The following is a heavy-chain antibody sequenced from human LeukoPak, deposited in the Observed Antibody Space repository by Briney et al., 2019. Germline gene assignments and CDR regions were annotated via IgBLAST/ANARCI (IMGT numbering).Heavy chain of an antibody. CDR2: ISAYNGNT. D-gene: IGHD4-23*01. V-gene: IGHV1-18*01. J-gene: IGHJ4*02. CDR3: ARAYGGNPFDY. CDR1: GYTFTSYG. Sequence: ASVKVSCQASGYTFTSYGINWVRQAPGQGLEWMGWISAYNGNTNYAQKVQGRVTMTTDTSTSTAYMELRSLRSDDTAVYYCARAYGGNPFDYWGQGTLVTVSS.